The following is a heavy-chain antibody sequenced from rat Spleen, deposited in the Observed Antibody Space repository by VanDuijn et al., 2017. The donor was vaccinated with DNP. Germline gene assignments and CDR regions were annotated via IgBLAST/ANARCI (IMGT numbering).Heavy chain of an antibody. D-gene: IGHD1-12*02. CDR3: ARVGDLHDGGSGDALDV. V-gene: IGHV5-7*01. J-gene: IGHJ4*01. Sequence: EVQLVESGGGLVQPGRSLKLSCAASGFTFSDYHMAWVLQAPKKGLEWVATIIYDGSRTYYRDSVKGRFTISRDNAKNTQYLQMDSLRSVDTATYYCARVGDLHDGGSGDALDVWGQGTSVTVSS. CDR1: GFTFSDYH. CDR2: IIYDGSRT.